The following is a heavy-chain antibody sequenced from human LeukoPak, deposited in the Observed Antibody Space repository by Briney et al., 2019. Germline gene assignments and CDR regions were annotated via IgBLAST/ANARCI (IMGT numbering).Heavy chain of an antibody. V-gene: IGHV3-23*01. CDR2: VRGSDAGT. CDR1: GFTFSSYA. Sequence: PGGSLRLSCAASGFTFSSYAMNWLRQAPGKGLEWVSAVRGSDAGTSYADSVKGRFTISRDNSKNTLYLQMNSLRAEDTAVYYCARDTLIGVLTGPRFDYWGQGTLVTFSS. D-gene: IGHD3-9*01. J-gene: IGHJ4*02. CDR3: ARDTLIGVLTGPRFDY.